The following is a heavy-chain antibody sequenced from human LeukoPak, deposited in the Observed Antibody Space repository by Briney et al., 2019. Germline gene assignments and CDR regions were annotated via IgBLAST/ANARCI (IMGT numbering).Heavy chain of an antibody. CDR2: ISGSGGST. CDR3: AKGAYDSSGSQDY. CDR1: RFTLSSYA. V-gene: IGHV3-23*01. Sequence: GGSHPLSYPHSRFTLSSYAMIRVRQAPGTGLEWASAISGSGGSTYYADSVKGRFTISRDNSKNTLYLQMNGLRAEDTAVYYCAKGAYDSSGSQDYWGQGTLVTVSS. D-gene: IGHD3-22*01. J-gene: IGHJ4*02.